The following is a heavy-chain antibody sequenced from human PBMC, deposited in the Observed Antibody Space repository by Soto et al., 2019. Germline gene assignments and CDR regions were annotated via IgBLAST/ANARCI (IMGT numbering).Heavy chain of an antibody. J-gene: IGHJ5*02. V-gene: IGHV1-69*13. Sequence: ASVKVSCKASGYTFTSYGISWVRQAPGQGLEWMGGIIPIFGTANYAQKFQGRVTITADESTSTAYMELSSLRSEDTAVYYCAGGTRIAAATKSWFDPWGQGTLVTVSS. CDR1: GYTFTSYG. D-gene: IGHD6-13*01. CDR2: IIPIFGTA. CDR3: AGGTRIAAATKSWFDP.